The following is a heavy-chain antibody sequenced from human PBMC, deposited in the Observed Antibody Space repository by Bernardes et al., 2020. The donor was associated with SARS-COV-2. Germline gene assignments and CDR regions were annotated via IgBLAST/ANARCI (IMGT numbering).Heavy chain of an antibody. J-gene: IGHJ4*02. CDR2: ISSSSSYI. V-gene: IGHV3-21*01. D-gene: IGHD5-18*01. Sequence: GGSLRLSCAASGFTFSSYSMNWVRQAPGKGLEWVSSISSSSSYIYYADSVKGRFTISRDNAKNSLYLQMNSLRAEDTAVYYCARTRVGGYSYGYIGYWGQGTLVTVSS. CDR3: ARTRVGGYSYGYIGY. CDR1: GFTFSSYS.